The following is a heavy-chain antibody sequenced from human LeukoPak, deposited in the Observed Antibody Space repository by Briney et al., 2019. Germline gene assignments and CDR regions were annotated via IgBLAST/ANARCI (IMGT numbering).Heavy chain of an antibody. Sequence: SETLSLTCAVYGGSFSGYYWTRIRQTPGKGLEWIGEINHRGSTNYNPSLESRVTISVDTSKNHFSLDLTSVTAADTAVYYCASGGWYRGYWGQGTLVTVSS. CDR2: INHRGST. CDR1: GGSFSGYY. CDR3: ASGGWYRGY. V-gene: IGHV4-34*01. J-gene: IGHJ4*02. D-gene: IGHD2-15*01.